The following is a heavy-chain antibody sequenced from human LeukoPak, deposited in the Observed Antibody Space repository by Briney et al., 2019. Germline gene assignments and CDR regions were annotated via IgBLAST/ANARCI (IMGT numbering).Heavy chain of an antibody. CDR3: ARGGGYGDYRDY. D-gene: IGHD4-17*01. CDR2: ISYDGSNK. V-gene: IGHV3-30*04. Sequence: GGSLRLSCAASGFTFSSYAMHWVRQAPGKGLEWVAVISYDGSNKYYADSVKGRFTISRDNSKNTLYLQMNSLRAEDTAVYYCARGGGYGDYRDYWGQGTLVTVSS. J-gene: IGHJ4*02. CDR1: GFTFSSYA.